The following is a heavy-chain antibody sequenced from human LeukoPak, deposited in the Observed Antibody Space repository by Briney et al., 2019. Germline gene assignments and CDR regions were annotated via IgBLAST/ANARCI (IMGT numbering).Heavy chain of an antibody. V-gene: IGHV4-4*07. CDR3: ARASGWYERGPDYYYYYMDV. D-gene: IGHD6-19*01. CDR2: IYTSGNT. Sequence: SETLSLTCTVSGGSISSYYWSWIRQPAGEGLEWIGRIYTSGNTNYNPSLKSRVTMSVDTSKNQFSLKLSSVTAADTAVYYCARASGWYERGPDYYYYYMDVWGKGTTVTVSS. J-gene: IGHJ6*03. CDR1: GGSISSYY.